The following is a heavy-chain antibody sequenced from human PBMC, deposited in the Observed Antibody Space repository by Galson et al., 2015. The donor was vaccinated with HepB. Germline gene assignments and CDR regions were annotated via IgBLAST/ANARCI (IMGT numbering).Heavy chain of an antibody. J-gene: IGHJ2*01. V-gene: IGHV6-1*01. CDR3: ARGSSSSWYDPLYWYFDL. CDR1: GDSVSSNSAA. D-gene: IGHD6-13*01. CDR2: TYYRSKWYN. Sequence: CAISGDSVSSNSAAWNWIRQSPSRGLEWLGRTYYRSKWYNDYAVSVKSRITINPDTSKNQFSLQLNSVTPEDTAVYYCARGSSSSWYDPLYWYFDLWGRGTLVTVSS.